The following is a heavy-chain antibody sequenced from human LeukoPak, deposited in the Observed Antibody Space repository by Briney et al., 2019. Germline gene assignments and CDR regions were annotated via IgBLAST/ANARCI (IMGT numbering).Heavy chain of an antibody. CDR1: GFTFSSYS. CDR2: ISSSSTI. V-gene: IGHV3-48*01. Sequence: GGSLRLSCAASGFTFSSYSMNWVRQAPGKGLEWVSYISSSSTIYYADSVKGRFTISRDNAKNSLYLQMNSLRAEDTAVYYCARDEITMVRGVPYYYYGMDVWGQGTTVTVSS. J-gene: IGHJ6*02. CDR3: ARDEITMVRGVPYYYYGMDV. D-gene: IGHD3-10*01.